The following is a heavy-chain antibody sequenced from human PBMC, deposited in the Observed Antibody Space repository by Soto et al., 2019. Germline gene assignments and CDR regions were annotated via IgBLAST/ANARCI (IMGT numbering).Heavy chain of an antibody. CDR1: GFTFSSYS. Sequence: GGSLRLSCAASGFTFSSYSMNWVRQAPGKGLEWVSSISSSSSYIYYADSVKGRFTISRDNAKNSLYLQMNSLRAEDTAVYYCARDRFGELPPPDYWGQGTLVTVSS. CDR2: ISSSSSYI. D-gene: IGHD3-10*01. V-gene: IGHV3-21*01. J-gene: IGHJ4*02. CDR3: ARDRFGELPPPDY.